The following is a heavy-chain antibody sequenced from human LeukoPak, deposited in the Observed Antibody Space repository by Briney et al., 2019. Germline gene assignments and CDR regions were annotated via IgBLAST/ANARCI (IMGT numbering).Heavy chain of an antibody. CDR3: AREMWSAAATTYDWFDP. D-gene: IGHD6-13*01. J-gene: IGHJ5*02. Sequence: SETLSLTCAVYGGSFSGYYWSWIRQPAGKGLEWIGRIYTSGSTNYNPSLKSRVTMSVDTSSNQFSLKLSSVTAADTAVYYCAREMWSAAATTYDWFDPWGQGTLVTVSS. CDR1: GGSFSGYY. CDR2: IYTSGST. V-gene: IGHV4-4*07.